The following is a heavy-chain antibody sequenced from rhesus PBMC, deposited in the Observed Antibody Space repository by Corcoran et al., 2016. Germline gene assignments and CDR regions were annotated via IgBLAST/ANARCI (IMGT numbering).Heavy chain of an antibody. J-gene: IGHJ4*01. D-gene: IGHD6-31*01. CDR3: ARVDSSGWGFDY. CDR1: GGSISDSYR. V-gene: IGHV4S10*01. Sequence: QVQLQESGPGVVKPSETLSLTCAVSGGSISDSYRWSWIRLPPGKGLEVIGYIYGSSTSTNYNPSLKSRITIYKDTSKNEFSLKLGSVTAADTAVYYCARVDSSGWGFDYWGQGVLVTVSS. CDR2: IYGSSTST.